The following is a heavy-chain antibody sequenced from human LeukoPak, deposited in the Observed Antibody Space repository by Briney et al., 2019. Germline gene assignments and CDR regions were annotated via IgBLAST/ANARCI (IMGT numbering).Heavy chain of an antibody. CDR1: GFTFSNYW. J-gene: IGHJ2*01. Sequence: GGSLRLSCAASGFTFSNYWMGWVRQAPGKGLERVANIKQDGSEKYYVDSVKGRFTISRDNSKNMLYLQMNSLRVEDTAMYYCARDDYGGIHWYFDSWGRGTLVTVSS. CDR2: IKQDGSEK. CDR3: ARDDYGGIHWYFDS. V-gene: IGHV3-7*01. D-gene: IGHD4-23*01.